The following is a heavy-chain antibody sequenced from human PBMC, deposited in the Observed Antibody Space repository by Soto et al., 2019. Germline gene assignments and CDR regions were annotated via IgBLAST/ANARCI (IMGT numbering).Heavy chain of an antibody. CDR3: ARGASPPVYY. CDR1: GYTFTSYA. J-gene: IGHJ4*02. D-gene: IGHD3-16*01. CDR2: INAGNGNT. V-gene: IGHV1-3*01. Sequence: QVQLVQSGAEVKKPGASVKVSCKASGYTFTSYAMHWVRQAPGQRLEWMGWINAGNGNTKYSQKFQGKVTIIRDTPPSTAYRELSSLRSEDTGVHYCARGASPPVYYWGQGTLGTVSS.